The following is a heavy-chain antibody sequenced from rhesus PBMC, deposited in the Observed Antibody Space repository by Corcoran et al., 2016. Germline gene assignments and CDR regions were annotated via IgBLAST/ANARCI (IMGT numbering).Heavy chain of an antibody. Sequence: QVQLQESGPGLVKPSETLSLTCAVSGGPISDRYYWPWIRQPPGQGLEWIGYIYGSGGSTYYNPSLKSRVTISTDTSKNQFSLKLSSVTAADTAVYYCARRGRYCSGGVCYVGTVTGLFDYWGQGVLVTVSS. V-gene: IGHV4S7*01. CDR1: GGPISDRYY. CDR3: ARRGRYCSGGVCYVGTVTGLFDY. CDR2: IYGSGGST. J-gene: IGHJ4*01. D-gene: IGHD2-8*01.